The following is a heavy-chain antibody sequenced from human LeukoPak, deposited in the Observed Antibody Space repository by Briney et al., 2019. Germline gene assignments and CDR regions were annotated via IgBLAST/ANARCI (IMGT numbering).Heavy chain of an antibody. J-gene: IGHJ3*02. Sequence: PGGSLRLLCAACGLTLRVSAMHWVRQASGKGLVWVGRIRSKANSNATADAASVKGSFTISRDDSKNTAYLQMNSLKAEDTAVYYCTRSSVFDAFDIWGRGTMVTVSS. V-gene: IGHV3-73*01. CDR2: IRSKANSNAT. CDR1: GLTLRVSA. CDR3: TRSSVFDAFDI. D-gene: IGHD5/OR15-5a*01.